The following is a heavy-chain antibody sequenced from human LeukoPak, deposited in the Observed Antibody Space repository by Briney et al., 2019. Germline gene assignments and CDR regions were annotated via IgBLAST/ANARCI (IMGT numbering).Heavy chain of an antibody. CDR2: IIPIFGTA. V-gene: IGHV1-69*05. J-gene: IGHJ5*02. D-gene: IGHD2-2*01. CDR3: ARDCSSTSCPFDP. Sequence: SVKVSCKASGGTFGSYAISWVRQAPGQGLEWMGGIIPIFGTANYAQKFQGRVTITTDESTSTAYMERSSLRSEDTAVYYCARDCSSTSCPFDPWGQGTLVTVSS. CDR1: GGTFGSYA.